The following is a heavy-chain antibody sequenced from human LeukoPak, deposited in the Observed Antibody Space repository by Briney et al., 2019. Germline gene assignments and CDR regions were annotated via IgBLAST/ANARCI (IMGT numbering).Heavy chain of an antibody. D-gene: IGHD3-10*01. V-gene: IGHV3-7*03. CDR1: GFTFSSYW. J-gene: IGHJ4*02. Sequence: GGSLRLSCAASGFTFSSYWMSWVRQAPGKGLEWVANIKQDGSEKYYVDSVKGRFTISRDNAKNSLYLQMNSLRAEDTAVYYCARDHRITMVRGVDRGFDYWGQGTLVTVSS. CDR3: ARDHRITMVRGVDRGFDY. CDR2: IKQDGSEK.